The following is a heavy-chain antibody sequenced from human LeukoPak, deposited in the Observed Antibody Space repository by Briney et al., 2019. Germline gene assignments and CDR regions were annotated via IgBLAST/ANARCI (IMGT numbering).Heavy chain of an antibody. Sequence: SETLSLTCTVSGGSISSYYWSWIRQPPGKGLEWIGSIYHSGSTYYNPSLKSRVTISVDTSKNQFSLKLSSVTAADTAVYYCASSSGWHPNWYFDLWGRGTLVTVSS. CDR3: ASSSGWHPNWYFDL. J-gene: IGHJ2*01. CDR2: IYHSGST. D-gene: IGHD6-19*01. V-gene: IGHV4-59*08. CDR1: GGSISSYY.